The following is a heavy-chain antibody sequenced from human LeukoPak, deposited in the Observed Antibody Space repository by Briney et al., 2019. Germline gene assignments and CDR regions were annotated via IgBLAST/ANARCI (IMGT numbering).Heavy chain of an antibody. CDR2: ISAHNGNT. CDR1: VYTFTSYG. V-gene: IGHV1-18*01. Sequence: GASVKVSCKASVYTFTSYGISWVRQAPGRGLEWMGWISAHNGNTNYAQKLQGRVTMTTDTSTSTAYMELRSLRSDDTAVYYCARAYRKWFDPWGQGTLVTVSS. J-gene: IGHJ5*02. CDR3: ARAYRKWFDP.